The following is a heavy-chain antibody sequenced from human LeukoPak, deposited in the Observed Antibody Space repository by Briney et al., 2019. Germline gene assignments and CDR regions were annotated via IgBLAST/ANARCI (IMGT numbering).Heavy chain of an antibody. Sequence: GGSLRLSCAASEFTFSSYAMHWVRQAPGKGLEWLAVIWFDGSDKKYADSVKGRFTISRDNSKSALYLQMNSLRAEDTAVYYCATVRRGSGWYADIWGQGTPVTVSS. J-gene: IGHJ6*02. V-gene: IGHV3-33*08. CDR3: ATVRRGSGWYADI. CDR2: IWFDGSDK. D-gene: IGHD6-19*01. CDR1: EFTFSSYA.